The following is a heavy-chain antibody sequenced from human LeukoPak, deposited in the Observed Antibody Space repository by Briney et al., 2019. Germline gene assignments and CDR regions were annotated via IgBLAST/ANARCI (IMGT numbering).Heavy chain of an antibody. V-gene: IGHV1-2*06. CDR1: GYTFTGYY. J-gene: IGHJ4*02. CDR3: ARDLRYSSSWYLSY. CDR2: INPNSGGT. D-gene: IGHD6-13*01. Sequence: ASVKVSCKASGYTFTGYYMHWVRQAPGQGLEWMGRINPNSGGTNYAQKFQGRVTMTRDTSTSTVYMELSSLRSEDTAVYYCARDLRYSSSWYLSYWGQGTLVTVSS.